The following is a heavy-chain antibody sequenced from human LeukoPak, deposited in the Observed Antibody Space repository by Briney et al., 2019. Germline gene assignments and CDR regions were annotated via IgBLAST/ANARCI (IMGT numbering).Heavy chain of an antibody. CDR3: ARDGPYYDILTGYPRFDY. V-gene: IGHV3-48*03. J-gene: IGHJ4*02. CDR1: GFTFSSYE. D-gene: IGHD3-9*01. Sequence: GGSLRLSCTASGFTFSSYEMNWVRQAPGKGLEWVSYISSSGSTIYYADSVKGRFTISRDNAKNSLYLQMNSLRAEDTAVYYCARDGPYYDILTGYPRFDYWGQGTLVTVSS. CDR2: ISSSGSTI.